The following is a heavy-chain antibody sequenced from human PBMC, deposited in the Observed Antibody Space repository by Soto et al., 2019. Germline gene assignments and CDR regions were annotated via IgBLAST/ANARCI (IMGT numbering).Heavy chain of an antibody. J-gene: IGHJ5*02. D-gene: IGHD2-2*01. CDR2: INPNSGGT. CDR1: GYTFTGYY. CDR3: ARGAALYCSSTSCYNWFDP. Sequence: ASVKVSCKASGYTFTGYYMHWVRQDPGQGLEWMGWINPNSGGTNYAQKFQGRVTMTRDTSISTAYMELSRLRSDDTAVYYCARGAALYCSSTSCYNWFDPWGQGTLVTVSS. V-gene: IGHV1-2*02.